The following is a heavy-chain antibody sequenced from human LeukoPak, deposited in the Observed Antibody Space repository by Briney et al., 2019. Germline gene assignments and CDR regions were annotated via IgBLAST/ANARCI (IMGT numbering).Heavy chain of an antibody. Sequence: GGSLRLSCAASGFTFSSYSMSWVRQAPGKGLEWVSSISTSSTYIYYADSVKGRFTISRGNAKNSLYLQMNSLRAEDTAVYYCARDPPFIIGTTFFDYWGQGTLVTVSS. V-gene: IGHV3-21*01. D-gene: IGHD1-20*01. CDR3: ARDPPFIIGTTFFDY. CDR1: GFTFSSYS. J-gene: IGHJ4*02. CDR2: ISTSSTYI.